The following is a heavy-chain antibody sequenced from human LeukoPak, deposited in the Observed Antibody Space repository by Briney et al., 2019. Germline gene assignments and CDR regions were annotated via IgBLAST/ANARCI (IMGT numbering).Heavy chain of an antibody. J-gene: IGHJ4*02. CDR2: IKQDGSEK. CDR1: GFTFSSYW. V-gene: IGHV3-7*01. Sequence: PGGSLRLSCAASGFTFSSYWMSWVRQAPWKGLEWVANIKQDGSEKYYVDSVKGRFTISRDNAKNSLYLQMNSLRAEDTAVYYCARDPEGWLQFGYYFDYWGQGTLVTVSS. D-gene: IGHD5-24*01. CDR3: ARDPEGWLQFGYYFDY.